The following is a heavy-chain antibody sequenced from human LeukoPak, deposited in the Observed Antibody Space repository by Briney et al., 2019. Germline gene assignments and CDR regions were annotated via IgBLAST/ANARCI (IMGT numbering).Heavy chain of an antibody. CDR2: IYYSGST. CDR3: ARGVVSRFYYYYYGMDV. J-gene: IGHJ6*02. V-gene: IGHV4-59*01. CDR1: GGSISSYY. D-gene: IGHD3-3*01. Sequence: SETLSLTCTVSGGSISSYYWSWIRQPPGKGLEWIGYIYYSGSTNYNPSLKSRVIISVDTSKNQFSLKLSSVTAADTAVYYCARGVVSRFYYYYYGMDVWGQGTTVTVSS.